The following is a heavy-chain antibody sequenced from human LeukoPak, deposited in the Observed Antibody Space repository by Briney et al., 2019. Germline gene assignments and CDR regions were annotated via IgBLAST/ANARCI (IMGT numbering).Heavy chain of an antibody. V-gene: IGHV6-1*01. CDR2: TYYRSKWYN. CDR1: GDSVSSNSAA. CDR3: ARDLDGFEY. J-gene: IGHJ4*02. Sequence: SQTLSLTCAISGDSVSSNSAAWNWIRQSPSGGLQWLGRTYYRSKWYNDYAVSVHSRISINPDTSKNQFSLQLNSVTPEDTAMYYCARDLDGFEYWGQGTLVTVSS.